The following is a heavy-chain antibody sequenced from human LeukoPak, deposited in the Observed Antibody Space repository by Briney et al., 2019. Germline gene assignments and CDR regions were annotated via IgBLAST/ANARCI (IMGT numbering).Heavy chain of an antibody. J-gene: IGHJ4*02. V-gene: IGHV4-38-2*02. CDR2: IYHSGST. Sequence: SETLSLTCTVSGYSISSGYYWGWIRQPPGKGLEWIGSIYHSGSTYYNPSLKSRVTISVDTSKNQFSLKLSSVTAADTAVYYCARRGTRGNGDYRYYFDYWGQGTLVTVSS. CDR3: ARRGTRGNGDYRYYFDY. D-gene: IGHD4-17*01. CDR1: GYSISSGYY.